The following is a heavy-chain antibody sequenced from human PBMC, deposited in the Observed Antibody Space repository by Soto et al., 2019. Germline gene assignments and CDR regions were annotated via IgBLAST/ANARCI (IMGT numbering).Heavy chain of an antibody. CDR2: IYWDDDK. V-gene: IGHV2-5*02. CDR1: GFSLSTSGVG. Sequence: QITLKESGPTLVKPTQTLTLTCTFSGFSLSTSGVGVGWIRQPPGKALEWLALIYWDDDKRDSPFLKSRLTITKDTSKTQVVLTTPNLDPVDTATYYCAHSPYSSSSYYFDYWGQGTLVTVSS. J-gene: IGHJ4*02. D-gene: IGHD6-6*01. CDR3: AHSPYSSSSYYFDY.